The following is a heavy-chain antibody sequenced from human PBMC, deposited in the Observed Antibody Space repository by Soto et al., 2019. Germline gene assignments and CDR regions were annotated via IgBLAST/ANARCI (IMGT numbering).Heavy chain of an antibody. V-gene: IGHV1-69*01. CDR2: ISPMFGKA. D-gene: IGHD2-2*01. CDR1: GGTFNNYA. CDR3: AREVEVHTPVFGF. Sequence: QVQLVQSGAEVKRPGSSVKVSCKASGGTFNNYAIXWVRQAPGQGLEWMGDISPMFGKANYAQKFQGRVKITADDSTATAYLELSSLRSEDTALYYCAREVEVHTPVFGFWGQGSLVTVSS. J-gene: IGHJ4*02.